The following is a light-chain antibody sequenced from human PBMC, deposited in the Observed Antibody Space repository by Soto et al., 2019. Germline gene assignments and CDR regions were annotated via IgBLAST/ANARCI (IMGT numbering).Light chain of an antibody. CDR3: QHYGSSPLT. V-gene: IGKV3-20*01. J-gene: IGKJ3*01. CDR2: DVS. CDR1: QSVGSN. Sequence: EIVMTQSPATLSVSPGERATLSCRASQSVGSNLAWYQQKPGQAPRLLVYDVSNRATGTPARFSGGGSGTDFTLTISRLEPEDFAVYYCQHYGSSPLTFGPGTKVDIK.